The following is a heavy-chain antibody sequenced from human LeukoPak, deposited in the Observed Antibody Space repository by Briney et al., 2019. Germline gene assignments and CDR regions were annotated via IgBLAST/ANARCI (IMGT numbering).Heavy chain of an antibody. V-gene: IGHV4-38-2*02. CDR3: ARDLSISSTSCPSH. Sequence: PSETLSLTCTASGYSISSGYYWGWIRQPPGKGLEWIGSIYHSGSTYYNPSLKSRVTISVDRSKNQFSLKLSSVTAADTAVYHCARDLSISSTSCPSHWGQGTLVTVSS. CDR1: GYSISSGYY. CDR2: IYHSGST. D-gene: IGHD2-2*01. J-gene: IGHJ4*02.